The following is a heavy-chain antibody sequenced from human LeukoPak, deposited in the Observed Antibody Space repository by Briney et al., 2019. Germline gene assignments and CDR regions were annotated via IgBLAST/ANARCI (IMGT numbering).Heavy chain of an antibody. CDR3: ARDNQMTTYYYDSWFDP. Sequence: ASVKVSCKASGYTFTGYYMHWVRQAPGQGLEWMGWINPNSGGPNYAQKFQGRVTMTRDTSINTAYMELSRLRSDDTAVYYCARDNQMTTYYYDSWFDPWGQGTLVTVSS. D-gene: IGHD3-22*01. J-gene: IGHJ5*02. V-gene: IGHV1-2*02. CDR1: GYTFTGYY. CDR2: INPNSGGP.